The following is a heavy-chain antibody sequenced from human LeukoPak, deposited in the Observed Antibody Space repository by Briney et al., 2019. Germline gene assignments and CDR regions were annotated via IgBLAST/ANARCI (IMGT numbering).Heavy chain of an antibody. Sequence: WASVKVSCKASGGTFSSYAISWVRQAPGQGLEWMGGIIPILGTANYAQKFQGRVTITADESTSTAYMELSSLRSEDTAVYYCARVGEYYDTTPAQPPYYWGQGTLVTVSS. CDR1: GGTFSSYA. V-gene: IGHV1-69*13. D-gene: IGHD3-22*01. CDR3: ARVGEYYDTTPAQPPYY. J-gene: IGHJ4*02. CDR2: IIPILGTA.